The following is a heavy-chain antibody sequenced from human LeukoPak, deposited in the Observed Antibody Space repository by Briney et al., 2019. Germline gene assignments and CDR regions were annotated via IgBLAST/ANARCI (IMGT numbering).Heavy chain of an antibody. CDR3: VRQPPGVYDTTQNWFDP. D-gene: IGHD3-22*01. Sequence: KPGESLRISCKVSVYIFPSYWITWVRQVLWKGLEWMGRIAPSDSYTNYNPSFEGHVTMSVEKSITTVYLQWSSLKASDTAMYYCVRQPPGVYDTTQNWFDPWGQGTLVTVSS. CDR2: IAPSDSYT. J-gene: IGHJ5*02. CDR1: VYIFPSYW. V-gene: IGHV5-10-1*01.